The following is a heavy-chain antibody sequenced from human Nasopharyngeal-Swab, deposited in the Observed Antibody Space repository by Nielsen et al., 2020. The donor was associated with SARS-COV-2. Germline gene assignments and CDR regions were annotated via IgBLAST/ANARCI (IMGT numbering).Heavy chain of an antibody. V-gene: IGHV3-53*01. CDR3: ARDSLYGSGTFDY. CDR1: GFTVSSKY. D-gene: IGHD3-10*01. J-gene: IGHJ4*02. Sequence: LSLTCAASGFTVSSKYMSWVRQAPGKGLEWVSVFYIGGFTYYADSVKGRFTISRDNSKNTLYLQMNSLRAEDTAVYFCARDSLYGSGTFDYWGQGTLVTVSS. CDR2: FYIGGFT.